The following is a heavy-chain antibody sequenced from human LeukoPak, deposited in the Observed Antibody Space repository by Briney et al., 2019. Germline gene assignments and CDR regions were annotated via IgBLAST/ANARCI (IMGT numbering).Heavy chain of an antibody. D-gene: IGHD3-22*01. CDR2: ISGSGGST. CDR1: GFTFSSYA. J-gene: IGHJ5*02. Sequence: PGGSLRLSCAASGFTFSSYAMSWVRQAPGKGLEWVSAISGSGGSTYYAHSVKGRFTISRDNSKNTLYLQMNSLRAEDTAVYYCAKAREYTMIGNWFDPWGQGTLVTVSS. V-gene: IGHV3-23*01. CDR3: AKAREYTMIGNWFDP.